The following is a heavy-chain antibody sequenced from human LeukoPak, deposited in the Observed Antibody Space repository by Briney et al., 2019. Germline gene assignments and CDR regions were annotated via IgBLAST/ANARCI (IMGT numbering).Heavy chain of an antibody. Sequence: GGSLRLSCAASGFTFSSYSMNWVRQAPGKGLEWVSSISSSSSYIYYADSVKGRFTISRDNAKNSLYLQMNSLRAEDTAVYYCARAYYDILIGPEYYFDYWGQGTLVTVSS. J-gene: IGHJ4*02. CDR3: ARAYYDILIGPEYYFDY. D-gene: IGHD3-9*01. CDR1: GFTFSSYS. CDR2: ISSSSSYI. V-gene: IGHV3-21*01.